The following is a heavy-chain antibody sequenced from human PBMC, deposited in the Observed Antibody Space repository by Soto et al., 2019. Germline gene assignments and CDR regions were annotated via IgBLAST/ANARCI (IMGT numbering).Heavy chain of an antibody. Sequence: SETLSLTCTVSGGSISSSSYYWGWIRQPPGKGLEWIGSIYYSGSTYYNPSLKSRVTISVDTSKNQFSLKLSSVTAADTAVYYCARHPTGDYPPCDYWGQGTLVTVSS. D-gene: IGHD4-17*01. CDR2: IYYSGST. J-gene: IGHJ4*02. CDR1: GGSISSSSYY. CDR3: ARHPTGDYPPCDY. V-gene: IGHV4-39*01.